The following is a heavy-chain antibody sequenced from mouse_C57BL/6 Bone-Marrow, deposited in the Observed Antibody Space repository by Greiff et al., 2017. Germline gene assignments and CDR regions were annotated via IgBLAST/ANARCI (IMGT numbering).Heavy chain of an antibody. CDR1: GFSLTSYG. D-gene: IGHD2-2*01. CDR2: LWGSGST. V-gene: IGHV2-9*01. CDR3: AKHEVTTGFAY. Sequence: QVQLKESGPGLVAPSQSLSITCTVSGFSLTSYGVDWVRQPPGKGLEWLGVLWGSGSTNYNSAFMSRLSISKDNSKSQVFLKMTSLQTDDTAMYYCAKHEVTTGFAYWCQGTLVTVSA. J-gene: IGHJ3*01.